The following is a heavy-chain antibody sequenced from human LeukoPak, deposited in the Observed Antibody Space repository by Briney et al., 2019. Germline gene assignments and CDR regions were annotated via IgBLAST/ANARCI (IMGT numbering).Heavy chain of an antibody. Sequence: ASVKVSCKASGYTFTDYYVHWVRQAPGQGLECMGWINPKSGGTSYAQKFQGRVTMTRDTSNSTAYMELDRLRSDDTAVYYCARGGRDYGDYWGQGTLVTVSS. CDR2: INPKSGGT. J-gene: IGHJ4*02. CDR3: ARGGRDYGDY. CDR1: GYTFTDYY. V-gene: IGHV1-2*02.